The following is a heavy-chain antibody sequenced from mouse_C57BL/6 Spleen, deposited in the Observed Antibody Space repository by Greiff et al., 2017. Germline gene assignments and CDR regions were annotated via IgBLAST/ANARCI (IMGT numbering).Heavy chain of an antibody. CDR3: ARGESYYGSFPY. CDR2: ISYDGSN. J-gene: IGHJ2*01. Sequence: EVKLMESGPGLVKPSQSLSLTCSVTGYSITSGYYWNWIRQFPGNKLEWMGYISYDGSNNYNPSLKNRISITRDTSKNQFFLKLNSVTTEDTATYYCARGESYYGSFPYWGQGTTLTVSS. D-gene: IGHD1-1*01. V-gene: IGHV3-6*01. CDR1: GYSITSGYY.